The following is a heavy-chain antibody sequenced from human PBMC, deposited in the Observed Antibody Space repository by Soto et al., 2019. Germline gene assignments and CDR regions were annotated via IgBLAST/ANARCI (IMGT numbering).Heavy chain of an antibody. D-gene: IGHD1-26*01. V-gene: IGHV4-31*03. CDR1: GASINSGGYY. CDR2: IYFSGST. CDR3: ASGKAWEVLLAY. Sequence: QVQLQESGPGLVKPSQTLSLTCTVSGASINSGGYYWSWIRQLPGKGLEWIGYIYFSGSTCYNPSLESRITISRDAAQNQFSLQLSSVTAADTAVYYCASGKAWEVLLAYWGQGTLATVSS. J-gene: IGHJ4*02.